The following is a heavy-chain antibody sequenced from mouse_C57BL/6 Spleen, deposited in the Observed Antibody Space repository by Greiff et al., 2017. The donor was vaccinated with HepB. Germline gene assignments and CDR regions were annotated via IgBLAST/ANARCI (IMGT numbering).Heavy chain of an antibody. Sequence: VQLQQSVAALFRPGPSVQFSCQASGYAFPNSFLDCVKQRPGQGLEWIGVLNPGSGGTNYNEKFKGKATLTADKSSSTAYMQLSSLTSEDSAVYFCAREDYWGQGTTLTVSS. CDR1: GYAFPNSF. CDR3: AREDY. CDR2: LNPGSGGT. J-gene: IGHJ2*01. V-gene: IGHV1-54*01.